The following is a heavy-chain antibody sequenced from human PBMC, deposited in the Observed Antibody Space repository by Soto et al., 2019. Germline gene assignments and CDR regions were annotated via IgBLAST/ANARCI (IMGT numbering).Heavy chain of an antibody. Sequence: GGSLRLSCTASGFTFGDYAMSWVRQAPGKGLEWVGFIRSKAYGGTTEYAASVKGRFTISRDDSKSIAYLQMHSLKTEDTAVYYCVYCSSTSFTDYYYYGLDVWGQGTTVTVSS. J-gene: IGHJ6*02. CDR1: GFTFGDYA. CDR3: VYCSSTSFTDYYYYGLDV. CDR2: IRSKAYGGTT. V-gene: IGHV3-49*04. D-gene: IGHD2-2*01.